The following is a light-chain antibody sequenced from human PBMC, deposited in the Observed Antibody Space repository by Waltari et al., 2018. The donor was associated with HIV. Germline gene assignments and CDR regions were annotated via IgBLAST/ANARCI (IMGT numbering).Light chain of an antibody. CDR1: NIGSEA. V-gene: IGLV3-21*04. J-gene: IGLJ2*01. CDR2: DNN. CDR3: QVWDSSSDHVV. Sequence: SFVLTQPPSVSEAPGKTARVTSGGSNIGSEAVHWYQQKPGQAPVLVIYDNNDRPSGIPERFSGSNSGNTATLTISRVGAGDEADYYCQVWDSSSDHVVFGGGTKLTVL.